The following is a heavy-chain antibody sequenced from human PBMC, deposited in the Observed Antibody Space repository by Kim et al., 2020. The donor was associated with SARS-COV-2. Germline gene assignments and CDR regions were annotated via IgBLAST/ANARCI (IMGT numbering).Heavy chain of an antibody. CDR2: IIPIFGTA. J-gene: IGHJ3*02. CDR3: ARDCSSTSCYAGDAFDI. CDR1: GGTFSSYA. D-gene: IGHD2-2*01. Sequence: SVKVSCKASGGTFSSYAISWVRQAPGQGLEWMGGIIPIFGTANYAQKFQGRVTITADESTSTAYMDLSSLRSEDTAVYYCARDCSSTSCYAGDAFDIWGQGTMVTVSS. V-gene: IGHV1-69*13.